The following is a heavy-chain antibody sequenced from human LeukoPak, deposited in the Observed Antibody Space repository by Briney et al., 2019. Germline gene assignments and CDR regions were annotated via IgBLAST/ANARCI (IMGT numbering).Heavy chain of an antibody. Sequence: PGGSLRLSCAASGFTFSSYGMHWVRQAPGKGLEWVAVIWYDGSNKYYADSVKGPFTISRDNSKNTLYLQMNSLRAEDTAVYYCARDGGTGAFDIWGQGTMVTVSS. D-gene: IGHD1-1*01. CDR1: GFTFSSYG. CDR3: ARDGGTGAFDI. V-gene: IGHV3-33*01. CDR2: IWYDGSNK. J-gene: IGHJ3*02.